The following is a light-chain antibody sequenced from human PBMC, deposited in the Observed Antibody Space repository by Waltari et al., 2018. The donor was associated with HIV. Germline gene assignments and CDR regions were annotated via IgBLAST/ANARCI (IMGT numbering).Light chain of an antibody. V-gene: IGLV1-40*01. CDR2: ANI. Sequence: QSVLTQPPSVSGAPGQRVTISCTGTSSNLGAGYDVPWYQQLPGTAPKLLIYANIHRPSGVPDRFSVSKSDTSASLAITGLQAEDEADYFCQSYDSSLSAYVVFGGGTKLTVL. CDR1: SSNLGAGYD. CDR3: QSYDSSLSAYVV. J-gene: IGLJ2*01.